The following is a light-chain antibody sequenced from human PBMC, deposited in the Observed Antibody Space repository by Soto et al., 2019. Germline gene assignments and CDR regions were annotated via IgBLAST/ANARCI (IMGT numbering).Light chain of an antibody. J-gene: IGKJ2*01. V-gene: IGKV3-20*01. CDR3: QQYGDSPET. CDR1: QSVRSNY. CDR2: AAS. Sequence: EIVLTQSPGTLSLFPGERATLSCRASQSVRSNYLAWYQVRPGQAPRLLIHAASRRATGIADRFSGSGSGTDFTLTSSRLEPEDFAVYYCQQYGDSPETFGQGTKVEIK.